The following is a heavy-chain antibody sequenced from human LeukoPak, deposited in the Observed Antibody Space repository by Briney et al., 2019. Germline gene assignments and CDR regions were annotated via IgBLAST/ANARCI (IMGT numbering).Heavy chain of an antibody. Sequence: GGSLRLSCAASGFTVSNNYMSWVRQAPGKGLEWVSVIYSGGSTFYADSVKGRFTISRDKSKNTVNLQMNSLRAEDTAVYYCARGASSGWYFDYWGQGTLVTVSS. CDR3: ARGASSGWYFDY. CDR2: IYSGGST. J-gene: IGHJ4*02. V-gene: IGHV3-66*01. D-gene: IGHD6-19*01. CDR1: GFTVSNNY.